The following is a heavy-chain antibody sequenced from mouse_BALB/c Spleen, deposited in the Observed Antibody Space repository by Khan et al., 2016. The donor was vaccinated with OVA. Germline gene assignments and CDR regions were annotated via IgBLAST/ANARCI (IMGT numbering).Heavy chain of an antibody. J-gene: IGHJ3*01. D-gene: IGHD2-14*01. CDR2: INPSNGYT. Sequence: QVQLKESGAELARPGASVKMSCKASGYTFTSYTIHWIKLGPGQGLEWIGFINPSNGYTNYNQKFKDKATLTADKSSTTVYMQLSSLTSDDSAVYNCVRDGAYHRNDGWFAYWGQGTLVTVSA. CDR3: VRDGAYHRNDGWFAY. V-gene: IGHV1-4*01. CDR1: GYTFTSYT.